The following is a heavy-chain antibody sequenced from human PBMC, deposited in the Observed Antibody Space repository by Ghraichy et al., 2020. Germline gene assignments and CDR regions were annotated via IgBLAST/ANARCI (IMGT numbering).Heavy chain of an antibody. Sequence: SETLSLTCTVSRGSISGYYWNWIRQPAGKGLEWIGRIYDTGTTIYNPPLESRVTMSIGASRNQLSLRLSSVTAAGTAVYYCERFSGGLPNAFDLWGQGTGVTVSS. J-gene: IGHJ3*01. V-gene: IGHV4-4*07. CDR3: ERFSGGLPNAFDL. D-gene: IGHD1-26*01. CDR1: RGSISGYY. CDR2: IYDTGTT.